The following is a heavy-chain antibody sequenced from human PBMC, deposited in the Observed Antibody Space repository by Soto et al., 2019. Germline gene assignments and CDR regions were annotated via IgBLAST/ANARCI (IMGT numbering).Heavy chain of an antibody. V-gene: IGHV3-74*01. D-gene: IGHD3-3*01. CDR2: INSDGSST. Sequence: EVQLVESGGGLVQPGGSLRLSCAASGFTFSSYWMHWVRQAPGKGLVWVSRINSDGSSTSYADSVKGRFTIARDNAKNTLYLRMTSLRAEDTAVYYCASNSLEWLSRSGMDVWGQGTTVTVSS. J-gene: IGHJ6*02. CDR1: GFTFSSYW. CDR3: ASNSLEWLSRSGMDV.